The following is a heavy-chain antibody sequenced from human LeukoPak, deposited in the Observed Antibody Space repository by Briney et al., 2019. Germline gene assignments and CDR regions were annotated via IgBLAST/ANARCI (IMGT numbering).Heavy chain of an antibody. Sequence: GGSLRLSCAASGFTFSNAWMSWVRQAPGKGLEWVGRIKSKTDGGTTDYAAPVKGRFTISRDDSKNTLYLQMNSLRAEDTAVYYCAKPIAAAGTDFDYWGQETLVTVSS. V-gene: IGHV3-15*01. CDR3: AKPIAAAGTDFDY. J-gene: IGHJ4*02. D-gene: IGHD6-13*01. CDR1: GFTFSNAW. CDR2: IKSKTDGGTT.